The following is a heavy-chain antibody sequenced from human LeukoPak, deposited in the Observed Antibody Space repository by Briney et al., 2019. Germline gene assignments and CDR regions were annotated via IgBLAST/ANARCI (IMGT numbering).Heavy chain of an antibody. CDR2: IYYSGST. CDR1: GGSISSSSYY. Sequence: SETLSLTCAVSGGSISSSSYYWGWIRQPPGKGLEWIGSIYYSGSTYYNPSLKSLITISVDTSRNQFSLQLSSVTAADTAVYYCARIHRYCSGGACYVLDNWGQGTLVAVSS. J-gene: IGHJ4*02. CDR3: ARIHRYCSGGACYVLDN. D-gene: IGHD2-15*01. V-gene: IGHV4-39*07.